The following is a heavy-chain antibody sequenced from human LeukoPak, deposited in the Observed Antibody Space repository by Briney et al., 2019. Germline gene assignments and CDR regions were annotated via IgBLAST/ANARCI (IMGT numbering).Heavy chain of an antibody. V-gene: IGHV3-48*01. CDR1: GFTYSSSS. CDR3: ARARSGYYWDY. Sequence: GGSLGLSCAASGFTYSSSSMSWVRQAPGKGLEWVSYISSSSSTLYYADSVKGRFTISRDNAKNSLYLQMNSLRAEDTAVYYCARARSGYYWDYWGQGTLVTVSS. D-gene: IGHD3-22*01. J-gene: IGHJ4*02. CDR2: ISSSSSTL.